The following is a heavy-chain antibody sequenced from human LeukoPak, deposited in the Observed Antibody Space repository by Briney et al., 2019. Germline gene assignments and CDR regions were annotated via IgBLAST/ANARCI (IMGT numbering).Heavy chain of an antibody. J-gene: IGHJ4*02. CDR2: ISHSGST. V-gene: IGHV4-34*01. CDR3: VSSSGY. CDR1: GASFTDYY. D-gene: IGHD3-10*01. Sequence: KTSETLSLTXDVYGASFTDYYWSWIRQPPGKGLEWIGEISHSGSTNYNPSLKSRVTISIDTSKIQFFLKLTFLTAADTAVYYCVSSSGYWGQGTLVTVSS.